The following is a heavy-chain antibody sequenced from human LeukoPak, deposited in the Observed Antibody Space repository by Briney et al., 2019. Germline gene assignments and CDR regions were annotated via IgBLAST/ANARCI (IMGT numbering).Heavy chain of an antibody. J-gene: IGHJ4*02. Sequence: GASVKVSCKASGYTFTGYFIHYVRQAPGQGLEWMGWISPKSGGTNYAQKFQGRVTMTRDTAISTAYMELSSLRSEDTAVYYCARGGGPIIVGAKELDYWGQGTLVTVSS. CDR1: GYTFTGYF. V-gene: IGHV1-2*02. D-gene: IGHD1-26*01. CDR3: ARGGGPIIVGAKELDY. CDR2: ISPKSGGT.